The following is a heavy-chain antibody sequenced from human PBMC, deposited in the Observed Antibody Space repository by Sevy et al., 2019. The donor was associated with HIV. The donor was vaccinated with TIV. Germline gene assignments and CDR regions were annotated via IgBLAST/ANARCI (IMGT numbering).Heavy chain of an antibody. Sequence: GGSLRLSCAASGFTFSSYSMNWVRLAPDKGLEWVSSVRSSSSYIYYADSVKGRFTISRDNAKNSLYLQMNSLRAEDTAVYYCARDRGYSSAWFEGRYYYYGMDVWGQGTTVTVSS. V-gene: IGHV3-21*01. CDR3: ARDRGYSSAWFEGRYYYYGMDV. J-gene: IGHJ6*02. CDR2: VRSSSSYI. D-gene: IGHD6-19*01. CDR1: GFTFSSYS.